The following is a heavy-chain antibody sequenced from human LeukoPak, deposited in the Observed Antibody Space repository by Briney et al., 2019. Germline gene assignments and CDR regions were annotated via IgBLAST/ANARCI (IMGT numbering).Heavy chain of an antibody. D-gene: IGHD1-26*01. J-gene: IGHJ3*01. CDR1: GGSVSTGTYY. CDR3: ARDLWELQSAFDL. V-gene: IGHV4-61*01. CDR2: TYYSGST. Sequence: SETLSLTCTVSGGSVSTGTYYWSWIRQPPGKGLEWIAYTYYSGSTNCNPSLMSRVTISVDTSKNQFSLKLRSVTAADTAVYYCARDLWELQSAFDLWGQGTLVTVSS.